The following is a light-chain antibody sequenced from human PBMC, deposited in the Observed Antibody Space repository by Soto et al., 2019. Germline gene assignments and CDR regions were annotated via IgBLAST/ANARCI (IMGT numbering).Light chain of an antibody. CDR3: QQYQCRTLK. CDR1: QSVWYTPNAKNY. Sequence: DIVMTQSPEYLAGSVGERATINCKSSQSVWYTPNAKNYLAWYQQKPGQAARLVIYWASYREPGVPDRFSGSGSGTDFTLTISSLQAEDLAVYNCQQYQCRTLKFGRGTKGDIK. V-gene: IGKV4-1*01. J-gene: IGKJ3*01. CDR2: WAS.